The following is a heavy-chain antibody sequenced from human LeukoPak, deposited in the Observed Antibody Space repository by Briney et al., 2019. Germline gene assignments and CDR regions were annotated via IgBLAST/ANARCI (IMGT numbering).Heavy chain of an antibody. Sequence: GGSLRLSCAASGFTFSSYGMHWVRQAPGKGLEWVAFIRYDGSNKYYADSVKGRFTSSRDNSKNTLYLQMNSLRAEDTAVYYCARDNGPSSSYYDSSGFIDYWGQGTLVTVSS. CDR1: GFTFSSYG. J-gene: IGHJ4*02. V-gene: IGHV3-30*02. CDR3: ARDNGPSSSYYDSSGFIDY. CDR2: IRYDGSNK. D-gene: IGHD3-22*01.